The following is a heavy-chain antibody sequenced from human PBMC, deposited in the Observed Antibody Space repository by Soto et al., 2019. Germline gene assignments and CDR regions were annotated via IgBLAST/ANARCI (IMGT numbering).Heavy chain of an antibody. Sequence: DSVQVSCKASGYTFTSYDINWVRQATGQGLEWMGWMNPNSGNTGYAQKFQGRVTMTRNTSISTAYMELSSLRSEDTAVYYCASSHYDILTVDYSLPYYYGMDVWGQGTTVTVSS. CDR1: GYTFTSYD. CDR3: ASSHYDILTVDYSLPYYYGMDV. V-gene: IGHV1-8*01. D-gene: IGHD3-9*01. J-gene: IGHJ6*02. CDR2: MNPNSGNT.